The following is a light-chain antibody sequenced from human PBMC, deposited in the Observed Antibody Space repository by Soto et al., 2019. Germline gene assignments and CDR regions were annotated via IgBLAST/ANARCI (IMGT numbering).Light chain of an antibody. CDR1: SSDVGGYNY. Sequence: QSALTQPASVSGSPGQSITISCTGTSSDVGGYNYVSWYQQHPGKAPKLIIYDVSNRPSGVSNRFSGSKSGNTASLTISGLQAEDEVDYYCSSYTRSDTGVFGGGTKVTVL. V-gene: IGLV2-14*01. CDR3: SSYTRSDTGV. J-gene: IGLJ2*01. CDR2: DVS.